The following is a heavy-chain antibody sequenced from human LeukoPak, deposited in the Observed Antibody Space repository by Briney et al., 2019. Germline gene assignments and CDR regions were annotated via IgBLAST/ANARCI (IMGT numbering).Heavy chain of an antibody. CDR1: GGSIISYY. CDR3: ARGWRDGYNFRY. V-gene: IGHV4-59*08. Sequence: PSETLSLTCTVSGGSIISYYWSWIRQPPGKGLEWIAYIYDSVSTNYNPSLKSRVTISADTSKNQFSLRLTSVTAADTAVYYCARGWRDGYNFRYWGQGALVTVSS. CDR2: IYDSVST. D-gene: IGHD5-24*01. J-gene: IGHJ4*02.